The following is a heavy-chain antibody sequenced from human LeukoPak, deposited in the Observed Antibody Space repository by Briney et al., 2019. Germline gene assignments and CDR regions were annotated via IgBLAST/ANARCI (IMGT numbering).Heavy chain of an antibody. V-gene: IGHV4-39*01. CDR1: GGSISSSSYY. CDR2: IYYSGST. J-gene: IGHJ5*02. D-gene: IGHD3-3*01. Sequence: KSSETLSLTCTVSGGSISSSSYYWGWIRQPPGKGLEWIGSIYYSGSTYYNPSLKSRVTISVDTSKNQFSLKLSSVAAADTAVYYCARQVLVTIFGAPPRWFDPWGQGTLVTVSS. CDR3: ARQVLVTIFGAPPRWFDP.